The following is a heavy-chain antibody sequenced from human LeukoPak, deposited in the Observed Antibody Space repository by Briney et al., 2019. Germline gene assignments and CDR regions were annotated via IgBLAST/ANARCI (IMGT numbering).Heavy chain of an antibody. CDR1: GYTFTSYG. V-gene: IGHV1-18*01. CDR3: ARDSGLAYCGGDCYSPMNY. D-gene: IGHD2-21*02. J-gene: IGHJ4*02. CDR2: ISAYNGNT. Sequence: ASVKVSCKASGYTFTSYGISWVRQAPGQGLEWMGWISAYNGNTNYAQKLQGRVTMTTDTSTSTAYMELRSLRFDDTAVYYCARDSGLAYCGGDCYSPMNYWGQGTLVTVSS.